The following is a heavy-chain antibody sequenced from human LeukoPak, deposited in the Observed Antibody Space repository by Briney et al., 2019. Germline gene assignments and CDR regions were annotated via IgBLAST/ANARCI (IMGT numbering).Heavy chain of an antibody. D-gene: IGHD3-16*01. Sequence: PSETLSLTCTVSGVSVRTMSSYWSWIRQPPGEGPQWIGYVPYNGQPYYMPSLRSRVTISADMSKNQFSLQLKSVSAADTAVYYCARLITASTPSDVRIEPWDQGTLVIVSS. CDR3: ARLITASTPSDVRIEP. V-gene: IGHV4-39*07. CDR2: VPYNGQP. J-gene: IGHJ5*02. CDR1: GVSVRTMSSY.